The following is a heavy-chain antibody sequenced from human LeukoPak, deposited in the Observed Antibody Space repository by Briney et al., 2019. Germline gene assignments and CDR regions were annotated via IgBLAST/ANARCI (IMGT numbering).Heavy chain of an antibody. CDR1: GFTFSSYA. Sequence: PGGSLRLSCAASGFTFSSYAMHWVRQAPGKGLEWVAVISYDGSNKYYADSVKGRFTVSRDNSKNTLYLQMNSLRAEDTAVYYCARVGGSYWGYYFDYWGQGTLVTVSS. D-gene: IGHD1-26*01. J-gene: IGHJ4*02. V-gene: IGHV3-30*14. CDR2: ISYDGSNK. CDR3: ARVGGSYWGYYFDY.